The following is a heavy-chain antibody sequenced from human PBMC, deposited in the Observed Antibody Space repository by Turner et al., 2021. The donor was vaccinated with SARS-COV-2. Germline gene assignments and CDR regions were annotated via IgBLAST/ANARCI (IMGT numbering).Heavy chain of an antibody. Sequence: QVQLVQSGAEVKQPGASVKVSCKVSGYTLTELSMHWVRQAPGKGLECMGGFDPEDVKTIYAQKFQGRVTMTEDTSTDTAYMELSSLRSEDTAVYYCATGYAYCGGDCSIDYWGQGTLVTVSS. J-gene: IGHJ4*02. V-gene: IGHV1-24*01. D-gene: IGHD2-21*02. CDR1: GYTLTELS. CDR2: FDPEDVKT. CDR3: ATGYAYCGGDCSIDY.